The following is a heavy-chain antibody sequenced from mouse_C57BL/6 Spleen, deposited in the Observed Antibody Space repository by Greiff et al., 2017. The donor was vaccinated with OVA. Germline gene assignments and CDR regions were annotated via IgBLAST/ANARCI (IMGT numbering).Heavy chain of an antibody. CDR2: IYPGGGDT. J-gene: IGHJ2*01. V-gene: IGHV1-82*01. CDR3: EREGLITTVVYFDY. D-gene: IGHD1-1*01. CDR1: GYAFSSSW. Sequence: VQRVESGPELVKPGASVKISCKASGYAFSSSWMNWVKQRPGKGLEWIGRIYPGGGDTNYNGKFKGKATLTADKSSSTAYMQLSSLTSEDAEVDFCEREGLITTVVYFDYWGQGTTLTVSS.